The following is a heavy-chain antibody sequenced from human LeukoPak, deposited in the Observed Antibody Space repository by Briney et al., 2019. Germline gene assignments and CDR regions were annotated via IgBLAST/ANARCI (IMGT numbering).Heavy chain of an antibody. CDR2: ISDSGDIT. J-gene: IGHJ4*02. CDR3: ANRISTPKTFYFDS. D-gene: IGHD2/OR15-2a*01. V-gene: IGHV3-23*01. CDR1: GFTFASYV. Sequence: GGSLRLSCAASGFTFASYVINWVRQAPGKGLEWVSVISDSGDITHYADSVKGRFTISRDNFKNMVYLEMSSLRADDTAIYYCANRISTPKTFYFDSWGQGTLVTVSS.